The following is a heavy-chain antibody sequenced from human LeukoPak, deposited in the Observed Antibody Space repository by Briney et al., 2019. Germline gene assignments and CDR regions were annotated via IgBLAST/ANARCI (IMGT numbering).Heavy chain of an antibody. CDR1: DFTFTSSA. D-gene: IGHD1-26*01. J-gene: IGHJ4*02. CDR3: AALGAPELQDY. V-gene: IGHV1-58*02. CDR2: IVVGSGNT. Sequence: SVTVSYTASDFTFTSSAMQWVSEARGQRLEGIGWIVVGSGNTNYAQKFQERVTITRDKSTSTAYMELSSLRSEDTAVYYCAALGAPELQDYWGQGTLVTVSS.